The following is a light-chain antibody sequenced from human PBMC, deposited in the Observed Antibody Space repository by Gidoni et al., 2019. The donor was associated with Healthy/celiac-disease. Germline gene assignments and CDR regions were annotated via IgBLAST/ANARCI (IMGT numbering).Light chain of an antibody. J-gene: IGLJ2*01. V-gene: IGLV1-47*01. CDR3: AAWDDSLSGVV. CDR2: RNN. Sequence: QSVLTQPPSASGTPGQRVTISCSGSSSNIGSNYVYWYQQLRGTAPKPLIYRNNQRPSGVPDRFSGSKSGTSASLAISGLRSEDEADYYCAAWDDSLSGVVFGGGTKLTVL. CDR1: SSNIGSNY.